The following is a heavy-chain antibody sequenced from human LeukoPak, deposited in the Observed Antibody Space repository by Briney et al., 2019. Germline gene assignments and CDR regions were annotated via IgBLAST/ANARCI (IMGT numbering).Heavy chain of an antibody. Sequence: GGSLRLSCAASGFSVSNYALSWVRQAPGKGLEWVSSFTAGGSSTYNTDSVEGRFTISRDISKNTLYMQMNSLRAEDTAIYYCARGGGLQRRYFEYWGQGTLLTVSS. CDR1: GFSVSNYA. CDR3: ARGGGLQRRYFEY. V-gene: IGHV3-23*01. D-gene: IGHD2-15*01. J-gene: IGHJ4*02. CDR2: FTAGGSST.